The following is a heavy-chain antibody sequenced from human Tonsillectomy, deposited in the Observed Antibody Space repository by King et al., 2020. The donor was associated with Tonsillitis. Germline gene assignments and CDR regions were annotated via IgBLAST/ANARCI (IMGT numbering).Heavy chain of an antibody. Sequence: QLVQSGGGLVKPGGSLRLSCAASGFTFSSYTMNWVRQAPGKGLEWVSSITNSGTFIYYADSVKGRFTISRDNANSSLYLQLNSLRAEDTAVYYCASLNFGSEYWGQGTLVTVSS. J-gene: IGHJ4*02. V-gene: IGHV3-21*01. CDR2: ITNSGTFI. D-gene: IGHD3-10*01. CDR1: GFTFSSYT. CDR3: ASLNFGSEY.